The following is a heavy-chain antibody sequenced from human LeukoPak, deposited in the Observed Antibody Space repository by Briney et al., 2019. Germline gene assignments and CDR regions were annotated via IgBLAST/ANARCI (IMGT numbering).Heavy chain of an antibody. CDR1: GDSTMYNY. Sequence: SETLSLTCSVSGDSTMYNYWSCIRQPAGKGLEWMGGIFSDGKINYSPSLESRVTMSVDNAKNQFSLRLSSVPAADTAVYYCARGPGVFGRIWYMAVWGQGTTVSVSS. CDR2: IFSDGKI. CDR3: ARGPGVFGRIWYMAV. V-gene: IGHV4-4*07. D-gene: IGHD3-3*01. J-gene: IGHJ6*03.